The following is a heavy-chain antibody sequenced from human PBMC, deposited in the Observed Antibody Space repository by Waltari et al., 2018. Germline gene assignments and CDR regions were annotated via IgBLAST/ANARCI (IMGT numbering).Heavy chain of an antibody. CDR2: IYYSGST. D-gene: IGHD2-15*01. J-gene: IGHJ4*02. V-gene: IGHV4-59*11. Sequence: QVQLQESGPGLVKPSETLSLTCTVSGGSISSHYWSWIRQPPGKGLEWIGYIYYSGSTNYTPSLKSRVTISVDTSKNQFSLKLSSVTAADTAVYYCARVTVRGGGFRPLDYWGQGTLVTVSS. CDR3: ARVTVRGGGFRPLDY. CDR1: GGSISSHY.